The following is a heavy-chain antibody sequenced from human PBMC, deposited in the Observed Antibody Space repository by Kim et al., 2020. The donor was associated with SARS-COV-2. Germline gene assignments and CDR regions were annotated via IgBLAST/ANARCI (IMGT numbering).Heavy chain of an antibody. CDR1: GFTFSSYA. Sequence: GGSLRLSCAASGFTFSSYAMSWVRQAPGKGLEWVSAISGSGGSTYYADSVKGRFTISRDNSKNTLYLQMNSLRAEDTAVYYCAKSSGSYYYYYYYGMDVWGPGTTVTVSS. D-gene: IGHD3-10*01. CDR3: AKSSGSYYYYYYYGMDV. J-gene: IGHJ6*02. CDR2: ISGSGGST. V-gene: IGHV3-23*01.